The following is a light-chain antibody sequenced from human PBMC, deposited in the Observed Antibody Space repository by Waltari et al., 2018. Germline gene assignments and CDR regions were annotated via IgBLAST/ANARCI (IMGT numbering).Light chain of an antibody. CDR2: YDN. CDR1: NIQGNT. J-gene: IGLJ3*02. CDR3: QVWHTTSDRRLRV. V-gene: IGLV3-21*04. Sequence: SYVRTQPASVSVAPGRTATLTRGGDNIQGNTVQWCKKKSGQAPVLGIRYDNDRPSGIPERLSGSNSGNTATLTISRVEAGDEADYYCQVWHTTSDRRLRVFGGGTKLTVL.